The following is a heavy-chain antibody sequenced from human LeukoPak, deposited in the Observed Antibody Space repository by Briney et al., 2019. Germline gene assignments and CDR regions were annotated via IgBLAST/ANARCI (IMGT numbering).Heavy chain of an antibody. V-gene: IGHV1-46*01. J-gene: IGHJ3*02. CDR3: ARERLVGIAVAGTPEFTDAFDI. CDR2: INPSGGST. CDR1: GYTFTNYY. Sequence: ASVKVSCKASGYTFTNYYIHWVRQAPGQGLEWMGIINPSGGSTSYAQKFQGRVTMTRDTSTSTVYMELSSLRSEDTAVYYCARERLVGIAVAGTPEFTDAFDIWGQGTMVTVSS. D-gene: IGHD6-19*01.